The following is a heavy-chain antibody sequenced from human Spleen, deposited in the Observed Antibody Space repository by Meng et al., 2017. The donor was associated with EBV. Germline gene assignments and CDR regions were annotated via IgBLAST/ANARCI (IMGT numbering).Heavy chain of an antibody. CDR2: IYDSGSI. D-gene: IGHD6-13*01. CDR1: VGSFRGDGYS. V-gene: IGHV4-30-2*01. J-gene: IGHJ2*01. CDR3: AREGVATPGNWYFDL. Sequence: LELQESGSGLVKPYQPLSLTCAGSVGSFRGDGYSWAWIRQPPGKGLEWVGYIYDSGSIYYNPSLKNRVTISVDRSKNQFSLKLNSVTAADTAVYYCAREGVATPGNWYFDLWGRGTLVTVSS.